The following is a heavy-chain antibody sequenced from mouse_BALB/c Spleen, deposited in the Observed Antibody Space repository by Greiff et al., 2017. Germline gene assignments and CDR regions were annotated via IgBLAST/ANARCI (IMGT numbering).Heavy chain of an antibody. CDR1: GFTFSNYW. CDR3: IYGSAFAY. V-gene: IGHV6-6*02. D-gene: IGHD1-1*01. CDR2: IRLKSNNYAT. J-gene: IGHJ3*01. Sequence: EVKVEESGGGLVQPGGSMKLSCVASGFTFSNYWMNWVRQSPEKGLEWVAEIRLKSNNYATHYAESVKGRFTISRDDSKSSVYLQMNNLRAEDTGIYYCIYGSAFAYWGQGTLVTVSA.